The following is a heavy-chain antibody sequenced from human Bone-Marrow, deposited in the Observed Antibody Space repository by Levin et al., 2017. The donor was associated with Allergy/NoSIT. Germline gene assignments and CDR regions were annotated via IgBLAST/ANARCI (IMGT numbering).Heavy chain of an antibody. Sequence: TGGSLRLSCAASGFTFSSYWMHWVRQAPGKGLVWVSRINSEGSGTSYADSVKGRFTISRDNAKNTLYLQMNSLRAEDTAVYYCANGQGHGLDYWGQGTLVTVSS. CDR1: GFTFSSYW. J-gene: IGHJ4*02. V-gene: IGHV3-74*01. CDR3: ANGQGHGLDY. CDR2: INSEGSGT.